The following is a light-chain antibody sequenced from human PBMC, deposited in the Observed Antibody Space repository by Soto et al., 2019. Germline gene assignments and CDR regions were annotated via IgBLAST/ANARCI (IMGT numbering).Light chain of an antibody. CDR3: QQYYSSPYT. J-gene: IGKJ2*01. Sequence: DIVMTQSPDSLAVSLGERATINCRSSQTILYTSINKNSLAWYQQKPGQPPTLLIYWASTRESGVPDRFSGNESGTDFTLTISSLQAEDVAVYYCQQYYSSPYTFGQATKLRIK. V-gene: IGKV4-1*01. CDR1: QTILYTSINKNS. CDR2: WAS.